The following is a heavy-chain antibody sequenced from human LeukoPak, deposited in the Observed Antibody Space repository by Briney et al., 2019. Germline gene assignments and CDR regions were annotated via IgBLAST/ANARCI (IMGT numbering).Heavy chain of an antibody. D-gene: IGHD6-13*01. Sequence: PSETLSLTCAVSGYSISSGYYWGWIRQPPGKGLEWIGYIYYSESTYYNPSLKSRVTISVDTSKNQFSLKLSSVTAADTAVYYCARELAAGPYYFDYWGQGTLVTVSS. J-gene: IGHJ4*02. CDR1: GYSISSGYY. CDR2: IYYSEST. V-gene: IGHV4-38-2*02. CDR3: ARELAAGPYYFDY.